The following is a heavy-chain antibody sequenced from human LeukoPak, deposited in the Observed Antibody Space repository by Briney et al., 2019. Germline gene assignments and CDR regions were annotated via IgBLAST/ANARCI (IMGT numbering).Heavy chain of an antibody. J-gene: IGHJ4*02. CDR1: GFTFSSYS. V-gene: IGHV3-21*01. Sequence: PGGSLRLSFAASGFTFSSYSMNWVRQAPGKGLEWVSSISSNSSSIYYADSVKRRFTISRDNAKNLLYLQMNSLRAEDTAVYYCARDPVYCSGTSCYRWLVDYWGQGTLVTVSS. CDR2: ISSNSSSI. D-gene: IGHD2-2*02. CDR3: ARDPVYCSGTSCYRWLVDY.